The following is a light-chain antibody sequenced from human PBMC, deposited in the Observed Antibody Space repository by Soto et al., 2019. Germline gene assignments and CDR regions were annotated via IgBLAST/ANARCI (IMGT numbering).Light chain of an antibody. CDR1: QSISSY. J-gene: IGKJ1*01. V-gene: IGKV1-39*01. Sequence: DIQMTQSPSSLSASVGDRVTITCRASQSISSYLNWYQQKPGKAPKLQIYAASSLQSGVPSRFSGSGSGTEFTLTISSLQPEDFATYYCQQSYSTPPTFGQGNKVEIK. CDR2: AAS. CDR3: QQSYSTPPT.